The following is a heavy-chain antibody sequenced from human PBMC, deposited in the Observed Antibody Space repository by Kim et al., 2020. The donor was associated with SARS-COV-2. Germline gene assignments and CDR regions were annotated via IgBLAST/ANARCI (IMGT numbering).Heavy chain of an antibody. CDR3: AREKVVVTANEYYYYGMDV. CDR2: IIPIFGTA. CDR1: GGTFSSYA. D-gene: IGHD2-21*02. V-gene: IGHV1-69*13. Sequence: SVKVSCKASGGTFSSYAISWVRQAPGQGLEWMGGIIPIFGTANYAQKFQGRVTITADESTSTAYMELSSLRSEDTAVYYCAREKVVVTANEYYYYGMDVWGQGTTVTVSS. J-gene: IGHJ6*02.